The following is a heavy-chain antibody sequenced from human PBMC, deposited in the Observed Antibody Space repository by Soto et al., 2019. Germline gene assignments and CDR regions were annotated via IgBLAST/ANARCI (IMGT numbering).Heavy chain of an antibody. V-gene: IGHV3-73*01. CDR3: IRGGSPYYYDY. CDR2: ILSKAGNYAT. CDR1: GFIFSGSA. Sequence: EVQLVESGGGLVQPGGSLKLSCAASGFIFSGSAVHWVGQASGKGLEWVGRILSKAGNYATAYPASMKGRFTISRDDSENTAFPQMNSLKTEDTAVYYCIRGGSPYYYDYWGQGTLVAVSS. J-gene: IGHJ4*02.